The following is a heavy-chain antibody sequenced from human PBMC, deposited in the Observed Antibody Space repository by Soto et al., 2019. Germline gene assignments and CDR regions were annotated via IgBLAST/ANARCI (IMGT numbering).Heavy chain of an antibody. CDR3: ARQFFSYMTTGFYLDP. D-gene: IGHD4-4*01. V-gene: IGHV4-39*01. Sequence: SETLSLTCTVSGGSISSSSHYWVWIRQPPGKGLEWIANIYYSGSTYYNPSLKSRVTISVDTSKNQFSLRLGSVTAADTAVYYCARQFFSYMTTGFYLDPWGQGALVTVSS. CDR2: IYYSGST. CDR1: GGSISSSSHY. J-gene: IGHJ5*02.